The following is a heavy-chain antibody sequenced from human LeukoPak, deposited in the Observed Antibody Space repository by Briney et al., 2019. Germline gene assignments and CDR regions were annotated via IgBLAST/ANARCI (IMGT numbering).Heavy chain of an antibody. J-gene: IGHJ4*02. V-gene: IGHV1-3*01. CDR1: GYTFTSYA. CDR2: INAGNGNT. CDR3: ARDQGRLSYYDFWSGYTPNYFDY. D-gene: IGHD3-3*01. Sequence: GASVKVSCKASGYTFTSYAMHWVRQAPGQWLEWMGWINAGNGNTKYSQKFQGRVTITRDTSASTAYMELSSLRSEDTAVYYCARDQGRLSYYDFWSGYTPNYFDYWGQGTLVTVSS.